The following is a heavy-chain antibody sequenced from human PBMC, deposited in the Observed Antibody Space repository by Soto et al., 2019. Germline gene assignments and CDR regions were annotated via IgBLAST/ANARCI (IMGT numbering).Heavy chain of an antibody. CDR3: ATRGAAAGIDY. D-gene: IGHD6-13*01. V-gene: IGHV4-31*03. Sequence: QVQLQESGPGLVKPSQTLSLTCTVSGGSISSGGYYWSWIRQHPGKGLEWIGYIYYSGSTYYNPSLKSRGTISVDTSKNQFSLKLSSATAADTAVYYCATRGAAAGIDYWGQGTLVTVSS. J-gene: IGHJ4*02. CDR1: GGSISSGGYY. CDR2: IYYSGST.